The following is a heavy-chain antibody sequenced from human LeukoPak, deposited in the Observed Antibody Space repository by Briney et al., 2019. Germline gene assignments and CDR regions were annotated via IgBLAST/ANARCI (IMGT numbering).Heavy chain of an antibody. CDR2: IYYSGST. D-gene: IGHD2-15*01. V-gene: IGHV4-30-4*02. CDR1: GGSISSGDYY. J-gene: IGHJ4*02. Sequence: SETLSLTCTVSGGSISSGDYYWSWIRQPPGKGLEWIGYIYYSGSTYYNPSLKSRVTISVDTSKNQFSLKLSSVTAADTAVYYCARLADPGYLFDYWGQGTLVTVSS. CDR3: ARLADPGYLFDY.